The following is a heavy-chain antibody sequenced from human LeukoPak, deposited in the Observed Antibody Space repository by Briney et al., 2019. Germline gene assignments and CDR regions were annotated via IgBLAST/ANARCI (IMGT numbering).Heavy chain of an antibody. J-gene: IGHJ3*02. CDR3: ASRDPDDALDI. CDR1: GYTFTSYY. Sequence: ASVKVSCKASGYTFTSYYMHWVRQAPGQGLEWMGMINPGGGSTGYAQKFQGRVTMTRDTSTSTVYMELSSLRSEDTAVYYCASRDPDDALDIWGQGTMVTVSS. D-gene: IGHD2-21*02. V-gene: IGHV1-46*01. CDR2: INPGGGST.